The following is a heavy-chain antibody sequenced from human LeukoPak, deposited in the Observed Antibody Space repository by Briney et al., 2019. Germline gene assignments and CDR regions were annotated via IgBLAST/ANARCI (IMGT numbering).Heavy chain of an antibody. CDR2: IISDGSNA. CDR3: VRNSYDSSGYYDY. Sequence: PGGSLRLSCAASGFTFTPYTINWVRQAPGKGLVWVSRIISDGSNATYADSVKGRFTISRDNAKNTLYLQMSSLRAEDTAVYYCVRNSYDSSGYYDYWGQGTLVTVSS. CDR1: GFTFTPYT. D-gene: IGHD3-22*01. V-gene: IGHV3-74*01. J-gene: IGHJ4*02.